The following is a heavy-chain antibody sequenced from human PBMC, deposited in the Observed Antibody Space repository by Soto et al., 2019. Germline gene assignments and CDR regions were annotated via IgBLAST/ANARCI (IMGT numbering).Heavy chain of an antibody. CDR2: IYYSGST. Sequence: NLSETPSPTCTVSGGPTSSSSYYWGWIRQPPGKGLEWIGSIYYSGSTFYNPSLKSRVTISVDTSKNQFSLKLSSVTAADTAVYYCARLTAVVSNFDSWGQGTMVTVSS. CDR3: ARLTAVVSNFDS. CDR1: GGPTSSSSYY. D-gene: IGHD4-17*01. J-gene: IGHJ4*02. V-gene: IGHV4-39*01.